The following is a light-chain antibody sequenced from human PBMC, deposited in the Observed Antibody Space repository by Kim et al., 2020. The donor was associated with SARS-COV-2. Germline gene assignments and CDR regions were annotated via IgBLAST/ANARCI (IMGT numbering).Light chain of an antibody. CDR3: QQTNNFPLS. CDR2: AAS. V-gene: IGKV1D-12*01. J-gene: IGKJ4*01. CDR1: QTFSDW. Sequence: IQMTQSPSSVSASVGDTVTITCRASQTFSDWLAWYQQKPGKAPNLLIYAASTLHCGVPPRFSGGESGTDFTLTISNLQPEDFASYYCQQTNNFPLSFGGGTKVHIK.